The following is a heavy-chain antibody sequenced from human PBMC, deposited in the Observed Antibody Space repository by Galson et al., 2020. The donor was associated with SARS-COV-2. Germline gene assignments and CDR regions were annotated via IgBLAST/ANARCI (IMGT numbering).Heavy chain of an antibody. CDR2: IYSDGTT. D-gene: IGHD2-21*01. CDR1: GDSISNSDYY. J-gene: IGHJ4*02. V-gene: IGHV4-39*07. Sequence: SETLSLTCIVSGDSISNSDYYWVWVRQPPGKGLEWIGSIYSDGTTYYSPPLKSRVTLSLDTSRNQFSLKVFSMTAADTGTYYCARDFSGGTVCRSPTDCSPGWVRGVPVTVSS. CDR3: ARDFSGGTVCRSPTDCSPG.